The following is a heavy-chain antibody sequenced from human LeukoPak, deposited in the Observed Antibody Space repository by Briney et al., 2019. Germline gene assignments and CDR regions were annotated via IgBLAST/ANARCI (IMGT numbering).Heavy chain of an antibody. J-gene: IGHJ4*02. D-gene: IGHD4/OR15-4a*01. CDR3: AREIISEMVLD. CDR2: IKQDGSEK. CDR1: GFTFSSYW. V-gene: IGHV3-7*01. Sequence: GGSLRLSCAASGFTFSSYWMSWVRQAPGKGLEWVANIKQDGSEKYYVDPVKGRFTISRDNAKNSLYLQMNSLRAEDTAVYYCAREIISEMVLDWGQGTLVTVSS.